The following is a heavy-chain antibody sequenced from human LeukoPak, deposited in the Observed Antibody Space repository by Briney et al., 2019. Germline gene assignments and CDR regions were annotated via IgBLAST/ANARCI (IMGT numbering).Heavy chain of an antibody. CDR1: GGSISTYY. CDR3: ARAYCSGGSCYSSRGMFDP. D-gene: IGHD2-15*01. CDR2: IYYTGST. Sequence: KPSETMSLTRTVSGGSISTYYWTWIRQPPGKGLEWIGYIYYTGSTNYNPSLKSRVTILVDTSKNQFSLKLSSVTAADTAVYYCARAYCSGGSCYSSRGMFDPWGQGTLVTVSS. J-gene: IGHJ5*02. V-gene: IGHV4-59*01.